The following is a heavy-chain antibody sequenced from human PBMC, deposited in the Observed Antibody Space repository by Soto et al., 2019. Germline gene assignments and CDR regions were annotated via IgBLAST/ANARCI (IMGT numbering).Heavy chain of an antibody. Sequence: SETLSLTCTVSGGSISSGDYYWSWIRQPPGKGLEWIGYIYYSGSTYYNPSLKSRVTISVDTSKNQFSLKLSSVTAADTAVYYCARNYGGNSHDAFDIWGQGTMVTVSS. CDR3: ARNYGGNSHDAFDI. V-gene: IGHV4-30-4*01. J-gene: IGHJ3*02. D-gene: IGHD4-17*01. CDR1: GGSISSGDYY. CDR2: IYYSGST.